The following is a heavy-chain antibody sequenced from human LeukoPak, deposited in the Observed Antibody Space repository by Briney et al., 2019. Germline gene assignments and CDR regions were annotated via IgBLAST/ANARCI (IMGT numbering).Heavy chain of an antibody. Sequence: SETLSLTCTVSGGSISSSSYYWGWIRQPPGKGLEWIGSIYYSGSTNYNPSLKSRVTISVDTSKNQFSLKLSSVTAADTAVYYCARAVRGVRGYSYGYVDYWGQGTLVTVSS. CDR3: ARAVRGVRGYSYGYVDY. V-gene: IGHV4-39*07. CDR1: GGSISSSSYY. D-gene: IGHD5-18*01. J-gene: IGHJ4*02. CDR2: IYYSGST.